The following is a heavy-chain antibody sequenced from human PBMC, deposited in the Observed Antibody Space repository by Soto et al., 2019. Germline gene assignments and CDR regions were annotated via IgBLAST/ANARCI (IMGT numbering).Heavy chain of an antibody. CDR2: ICNSGTT. Sequence: QVQLQESGPTLVKPSETLSLTCTVSGGSIRSYCWTWIRQPPGEGLEWIGCICNSGTTNYNPSLNMPFSIPIATPKTQFSLRLCSVPVPATPFFYCAGGGSIAVPPPPLLAVWAKGPTSTLPS. J-gene: IGHJ6*03. V-gene: IGHV4-59*03. CDR3: AGGGSIAVPPPPLLAV. D-gene: IGHD2-21*01. CDR1: GGSIRSYC.